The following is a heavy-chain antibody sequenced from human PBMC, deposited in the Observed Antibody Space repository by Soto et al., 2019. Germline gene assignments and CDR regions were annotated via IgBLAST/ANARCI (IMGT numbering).Heavy chain of an antibody. J-gene: IGHJ6*02. CDR2: INQDGSEK. CDR3: ARDGSTSWYSYDYHGMDG. Sequence: EVQLVESGGGLVQPGGSLRLSCGASGFTFRTYWLSWVRQVPGKGLEWVANINQDGSEKNYVDSVKGRFTISRDNAKNSLYLQMSSLRAEDTALYYCARDGSTSWYSYDYHGMDGWGQGTTVTVSS. V-gene: IGHV3-7*05. D-gene: IGHD5-18*01. CDR1: GFTFRTYW.